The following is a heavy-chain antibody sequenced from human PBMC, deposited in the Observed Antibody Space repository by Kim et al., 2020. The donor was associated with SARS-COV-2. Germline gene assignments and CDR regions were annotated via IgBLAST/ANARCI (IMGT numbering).Heavy chain of an antibody. V-gene: IGHV1-18*01. CDR1: GYTFTSYG. CDR2: ISAYNGNT. J-gene: IGHJ5*02. Sequence: ASVKVSCKASGYTFTSYGISWVRQAPGQGLEWMGWISAYNGNTNYAQKLQGRVTMTTDTSTSTAYMELRSLRSDDTAVYYCARGLGYCSSTSCPVNWFDPWGQGTLVTVSS. CDR3: ARGLGYCSSTSCPVNWFDP. D-gene: IGHD2-2*01.